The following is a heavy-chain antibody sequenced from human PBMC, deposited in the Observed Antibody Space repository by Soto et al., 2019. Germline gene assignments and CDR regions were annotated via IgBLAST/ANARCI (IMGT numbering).Heavy chain of an antibody. Sequence: GESLKISCKGSGYSFTSYWIGWVRQMPGKGLEWMGIIYPGDSDTRYSPSFQGQVTISADKSISAAYLQWSSLKASDTAMYYCARLSGYSYGFPYYYYGMDVWGQGTTVTVSS. D-gene: IGHD5-18*01. CDR3: ARLSGYSYGFPYYYYGMDV. J-gene: IGHJ6*02. V-gene: IGHV5-51*01. CDR1: GYSFTSYW. CDR2: IYPGDSDT.